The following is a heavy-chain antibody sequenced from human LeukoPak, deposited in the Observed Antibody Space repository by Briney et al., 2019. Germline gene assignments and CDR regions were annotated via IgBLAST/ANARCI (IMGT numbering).Heavy chain of an antibody. Sequence: SETLSLTCTVSGGSLSSYYWSWIRQPPGKGLERIGDIYYSGSTNYNPSLKSRVTISVATSKNQFSLTLSSVTAADTAVYYCARAFREKWFGELYYFDYWGQGTLVTVSS. CDR2: IYYSGST. J-gene: IGHJ4*02. CDR1: GGSLSSYY. D-gene: IGHD3-10*01. V-gene: IGHV4-59*01. CDR3: ARAFREKWFGELYYFDY.